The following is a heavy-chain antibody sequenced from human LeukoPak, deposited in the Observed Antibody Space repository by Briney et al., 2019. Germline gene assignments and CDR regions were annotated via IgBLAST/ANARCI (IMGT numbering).Heavy chain of an antibody. CDR1: GYTFSGHY. V-gene: IGHV1-2*02. CDR3: ARRMGNGYDFGY. Sequence: VASVKVSCKASGYTFSGHYIHWVRQAPGQGLEWMGWISPLSGGTNYAQNFQGRVSMTRDTSINTAYMELSSLTIGDTAVYYCARRMGNGYDFGYWGQGTLVTVSS. CDR2: ISPLSGGT. J-gene: IGHJ4*02. D-gene: IGHD5-12*01.